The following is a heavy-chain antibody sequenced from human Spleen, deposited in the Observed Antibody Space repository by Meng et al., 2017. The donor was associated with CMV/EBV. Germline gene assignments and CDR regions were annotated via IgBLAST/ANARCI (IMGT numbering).Heavy chain of an antibody. D-gene: IGHD3-3*01. CDR3: ARDEGKEWLFDY. CDR1: GGTFSNYA. J-gene: IGHJ4*02. V-gene: IGHV1-69*04. Sequence: SVKVSCKTSGGTFSNYAISWVRQAPGQGLEWMGRIIPILGIANYAQKFQGRVTITADKSTSTAYMELSSLRSEDTAVYYCARDEGKEWLFDYWGQGTLVTVSS. CDR2: IIPILGIA.